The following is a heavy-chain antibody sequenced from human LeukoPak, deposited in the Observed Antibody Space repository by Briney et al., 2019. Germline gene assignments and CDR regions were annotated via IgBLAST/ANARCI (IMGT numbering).Heavy chain of an antibody. D-gene: IGHD3-10*01. CDR1: GPTFTVYY. Sequence: ASVKVSCKASGPTFTVYYIHWVRQAPGQGLEWMGWIHPGTGDTNYAQRFQGRVTVTRDTSITTAYMELSSLKSDDTAVYYCASYASGYNWLKAWGQGTLVTVSS. CDR3: ASYASGYNWLKA. J-gene: IGHJ5*02. V-gene: IGHV1-2*02. CDR2: IHPGTGDT.